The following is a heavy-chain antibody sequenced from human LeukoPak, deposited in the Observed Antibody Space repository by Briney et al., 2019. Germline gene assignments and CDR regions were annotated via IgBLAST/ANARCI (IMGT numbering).Heavy chain of an antibody. J-gene: IGHJ4*02. D-gene: IGHD6-13*01. CDR1: GYTFTSYD. CDR3: ARGAGSSWTSDY. Sequence: ASVKVSCKASGYTFTSYDINWVRQATGQGLEWMGWMNPNSGNTGYAQKFQGRVTMTRNTSISTAYMELSSLRSEDTAVYYCARGAGSSWTSDYWGQGTLVTVSS. CDR2: MNPNSGNT. V-gene: IGHV1-8*01.